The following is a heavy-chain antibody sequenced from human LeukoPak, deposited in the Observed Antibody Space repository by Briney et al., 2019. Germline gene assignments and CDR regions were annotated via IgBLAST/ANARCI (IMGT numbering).Heavy chain of an antibody. Sequence: GGSLRLSCAAFGFTFSSYPMHWVRQAPGKGLEWVAVISYDGINKDYADSVKGRFTISRDNSKNTLYLQMNSLRAEDTAVYYCAKDFYSSSWYGDYWGQGTLVTVSS. J-gene: IGHJ4*02. V-gene: IGHV3-30-3*01. CDR2: ISYDGINK. D-gene: IGHD6-13*01. CDR3: AKDFYSSSWYGDY. CDR1: GFTFSSYP.